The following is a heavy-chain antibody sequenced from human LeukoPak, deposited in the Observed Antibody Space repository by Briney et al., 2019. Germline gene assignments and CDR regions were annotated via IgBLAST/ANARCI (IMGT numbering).Heavy chain of an antibody. CDR3: ARGSWTLGYCSSTSCHDY. Sequence: ASVKVSCKASGYTFTTYGISWVRQAPGQGLEWMGWIGAYNGNTNYAQKLQGRVTMTTDTSTSTAYMELRSLRSDDTAVYYCARGSWTLGYCSSTSCHDYWGQGTLVTVSS. V-gene: IGHV1-18*01. D-gene: IGHD2-2*01. J-gene: IGHJ4*02. CDR1: GYTFTTYG. CDR2: IGAYNGNT.